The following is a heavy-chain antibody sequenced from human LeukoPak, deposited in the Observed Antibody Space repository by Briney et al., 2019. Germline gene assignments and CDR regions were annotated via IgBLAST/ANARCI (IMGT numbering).Heavy chain of an antibody. D-gene: IGHD5-18*01. CDR2: ISSSSSYT. CDR1: GFTFSDYD. Sequence: GGSLGLSCAASGFTFSDYDMSWIRQAPGKGLEWVSYISSSSSYTKYADSVKGRFTISRDNAKNSLYLQMNSLRAEDTAVYYCARGYSYGSYWGQGTLVTVSS. CDR3: ARGYSYGSY. J-gene: IGHJ4*02. V-gene: IGHV3-11*05.